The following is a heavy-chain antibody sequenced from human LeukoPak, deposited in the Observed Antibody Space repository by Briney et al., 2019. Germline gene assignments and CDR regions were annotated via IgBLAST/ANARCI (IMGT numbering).Heavy chain of an antibody. D-gene: IGHD6-19*01. CDR3: ARKGSSPYSSGWYRGSRAEYFQH. CDR2: IYTSGST. Sequence: SETLSLTCTVSGGSISRYYWSWIRQPAGKGLECIGRIYTSGSTNYNPPLKSRVTMSIDTSKNQFSLKLSSVTAADTAVYYCARKGSSPYSSGWYRGSRAEYFQHWGQGTLVTVSS. V-gene: IGHV4-4*07. CDR1: GGSISRYY. J-gene: IGHJ1*01.